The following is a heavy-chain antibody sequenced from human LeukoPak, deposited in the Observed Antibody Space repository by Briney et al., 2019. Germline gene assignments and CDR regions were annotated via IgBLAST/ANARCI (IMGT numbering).Heavy chain of an antibody. Sequence: GGSLRLSCAASGFTLCNYPMHWVRHAPGKGLEWVAVISSDGSNKYFADSVKGRFTISRDNAKNSLCLQMNSLRAEDTAVYYCARLVWGGGSLDAFDIWGQGTMVTVSS. CDR1: GFTLCNYP. V-gene: IGHV3-30-3*01. J-gene: IGHJ3*02. D-gene: IGHD3-16*01. CDR3: ARLVWGGGSLDAFDI. CDR2: ISSDGSNK.